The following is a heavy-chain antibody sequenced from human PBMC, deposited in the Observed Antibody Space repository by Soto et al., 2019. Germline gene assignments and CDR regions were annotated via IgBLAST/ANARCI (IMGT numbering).Heavy chain of an antibody. J-gene: IGHJ6*03. Sequence: GGSLRLSCAASGFTFSSYSMNWVRQAPGKGLEWVSSISSSSSYIYYADSVKGRFTISRDNAKNSLYLQMNSLRAEDTAVYYCAREYLNCSSTSCYLSNYYYYYYMDVWGKGTTVTVSS. CDR1: GFTFSSYS. D-gene: IGHD2-2*01. CDR3: AREYLNCSSTSCYLSNYYYYYYMDV. V-gene: IGHV3-21*01. CDR2: ISSSSSYI.